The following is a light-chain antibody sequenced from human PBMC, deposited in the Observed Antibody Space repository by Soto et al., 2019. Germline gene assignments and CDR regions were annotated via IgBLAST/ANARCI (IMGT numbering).Light chain of an antibody. V-gene: IGLV2-23*01. Sequence: QSALTQPASVSGSPGQSITISCTGTSSTVGGFNVVSWYQQHPGKAPKVIIYEGIKRPSGVSNRFSGSNSGSTASLTISGLQDAEEDDYYCCSYVGATTYVFGTGTKLTVL. CDR1: SSTVGGFNV. J-gene: IGLJ1*01. CDR2: EGI. CDR3: CSYVGATTYV.